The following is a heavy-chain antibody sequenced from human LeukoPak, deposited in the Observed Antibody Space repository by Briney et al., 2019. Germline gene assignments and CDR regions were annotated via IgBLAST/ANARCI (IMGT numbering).Heavy chain of an antibody. V-gene: IGHV3-48*02. CDR3: ARNLLYAFNF. Sequence: GGSLRLSCEASGFTFSTYSMNWVRQAPGKGLEWVSYITNSANSITYADSVKGRFTISRDNAKNSLFLQMSSLKDEDTAVYYCARNLLYAFNFGGKGKRVTVFS. CDR2: ITNSANSI. CDR1: GFTFSTYS. J-gene: IGHJ3*01.